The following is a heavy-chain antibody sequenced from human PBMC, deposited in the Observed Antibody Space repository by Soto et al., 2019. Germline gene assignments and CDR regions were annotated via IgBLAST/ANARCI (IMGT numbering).Heavy chain of an antibody. V-gene: IGHV4-4*08. Sequence: QVQLQESGPGLVKPSETLSLTCTVSGGSISSYYWTWIRQPPGKGLEWIGFMYNSGSTPYNPSLNSRVTISLXTXTXQFSLNVRSVTAADTAVYYCASMGYHYGSGSYPLDYWGQGTLVTVSS. CDR3: ASMGYHYGSGSYPLDY. CDR1: GGSISSYY. J-gene: IGHJ4*02. D-gene: IGHD3-10*01. CDR2: MYNSGST.